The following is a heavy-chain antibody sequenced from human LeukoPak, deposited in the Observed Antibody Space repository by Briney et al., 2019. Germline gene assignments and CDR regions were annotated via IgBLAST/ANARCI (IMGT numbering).Heavy chain of an antibody. CDR3: ARDRALVSMVRGVMGYFYYYMDV. CDR2: INQDGSEK. V-gene: IGHV3-7*01. CDR1: GFTFSNYW. J-gene: IGHJ6*03. Sequence: GGSLRLSCAASGFTFSNYWMSWVRQAPGKGLEWVANINQDGSEKYYVDSVKGRFTISRDNAKNSLYLEMNSLRAEDTAVYYCARDRALVSMVRGVMGYFYYYMDVWGKGTTVTISS. D-gene: IGHD3-10*01.